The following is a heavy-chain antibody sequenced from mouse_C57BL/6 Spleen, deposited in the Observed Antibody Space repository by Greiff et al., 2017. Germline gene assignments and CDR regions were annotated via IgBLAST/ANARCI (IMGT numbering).Heavy chain of an antibody. J-gene: IGHJ2*01. CDR1: GYTFTSYW. CDR3: AREGYDYEYYFDY. Sequence: VQLQQPGAELVKPGASVKMSCKASGYTFTSYWITWVKQRPGQGLEWIGDIYPGSGSTNYNKKFKSKATLTVDTSSSTAYMQLSSLTSEDSAVYYCAREGYDYEYYFDYWGQGTTLTVSS. CDR2: IYPGSGST. V-gene: IGHV1-55*01. D-gene: IGHD2-4*01.